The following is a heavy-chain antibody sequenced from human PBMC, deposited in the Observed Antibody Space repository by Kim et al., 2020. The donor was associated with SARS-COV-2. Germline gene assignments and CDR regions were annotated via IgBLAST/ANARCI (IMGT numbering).Heavy chain of an antibody. J-gene: IGHJ5*01. CDR2: INPNSGAT. V-gene: IGHV1-2*02. CDR3: ARAWWQEGSYWFGT. D-gene: IGHD3-10*01. Sequence: ASVKVSCKASGYSFSDHYIYWVRQAPGQGLEWMGWINPNSGATKYAQKFQGRVTMTSEKSITTASMEMSSLRSDDTAVYFCARAWWQEGSYWFGTWGQGTLVTVSS. CDR1: GYSFSDHY.